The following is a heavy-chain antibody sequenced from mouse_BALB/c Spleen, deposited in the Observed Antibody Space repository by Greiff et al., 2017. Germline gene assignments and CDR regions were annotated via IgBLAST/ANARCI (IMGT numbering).Heavy chain of an antibody. J-gene: IGHJ2*01. Sequence: VQLQQSGPSLVQPSQSLSITCTVSGFSLTSYGVHWVRQSPGKGLEWLGVIWRGGSTDYNAAFMSRLSITKDNSKSQVFFKMNSLQADDTAIYYCAKNSYYGSSSYYFDYWGQGTTLTVSS. V-gene: IGHV2-5-1*01. CDR3: AKNSYYGSSSYYFDY. CDR2: IWRGGST. D-gene: IGHD1-1*01. CDR1: GFSLTSYG.